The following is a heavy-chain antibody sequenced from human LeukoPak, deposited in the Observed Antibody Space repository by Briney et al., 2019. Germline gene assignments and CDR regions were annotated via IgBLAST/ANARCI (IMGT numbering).Heavy chain of an antibody. V-gene: IGHV3-23*01. CDR1: GFTFTSYA. D-gene: IGHD2-2*01. Sequence: GGSLRLSCAASGFTFTSYAMRWVRLAPGKGLEWVSTITGSGVNTYYADSVKGRFTISRDISKNTLYLQMSSLRADDTAVYYCAKDPFAAALYYFDYWGQGALVTVSS. J-gene: IGHJ4*02. CDR2: ITGSGVNT. CDR3: AKDPFAAALYYFDY.